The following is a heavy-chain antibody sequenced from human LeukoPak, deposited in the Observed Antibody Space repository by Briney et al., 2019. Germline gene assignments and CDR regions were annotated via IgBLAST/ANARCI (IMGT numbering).Heavy chain of an antibody. CDR1: GFTVSNNY. CDR2: FYSGGDT. V-gene: IGHV3-66*02. Sequence: GGSLRLSCAASGFTVSNNYMTWVRRAPGKGLEWVSIFYSGGDTYYADSVKGRFTISRDNSKNTLYLQMNSLRAGDTAVYFCAREQLVTRYFDLWGRGTLVTVSS. CDR3: AREQLVTRYFDL. D-gene: IGHD3-9*01. J-gene: IGHJ2*01.